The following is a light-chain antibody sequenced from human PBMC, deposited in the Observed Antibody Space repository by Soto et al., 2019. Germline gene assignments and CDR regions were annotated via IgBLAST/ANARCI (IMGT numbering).Light chain of an antibody. CDR3: QQYGSSVTWT. J-gene: IGKJ1*01. CDR2: AAS. V-gene: IGKV3-20*01. Sequence: EVVLTQSPGTVSLSPGEIATLSCRASQSVTSNYLAWYQQKPGQAPRLLIYAASSRATGIPDRFSGSGSGTDFTLSISRLEPEDFAVYYCQQYGSSVTWTFGQGTKVEIK. CDR1: QSVTSNY.